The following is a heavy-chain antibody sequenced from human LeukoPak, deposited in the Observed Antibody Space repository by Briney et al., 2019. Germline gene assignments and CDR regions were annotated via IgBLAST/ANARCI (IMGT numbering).Heavy chain of an antibody. CDR2: IDPSDSYT. Sequence: GESLKISCQGSGSPFTSYWISWVRQMPGKGLEWMGRIDPSDSYTNYSPSFQGHVTISADKSISTAYLQWSSLKASDTAMYYCARQGGGYCSSTSCLYYFDYWGQGTLVTVSS. CDR1: GSPFTSYW. CDR3: ARQGGGYCSSTSCLYYFDY. V-gene: IGHV5-10-1*01. D-gene: IGHD2-2*03. J-gene: IGHJ4*02.